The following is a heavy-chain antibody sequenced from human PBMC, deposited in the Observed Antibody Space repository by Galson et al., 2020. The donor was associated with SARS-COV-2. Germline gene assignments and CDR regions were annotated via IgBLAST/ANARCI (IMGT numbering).Heavy chain of an antibody. D-gene: IGHD4-4*01. CDR3: ARATTVNYLTFYCYYYMDV. J-gene: IGHJ6*03. CDR1: GFTFSSHY. Sequence: GGSLRLSCAAYGFTFSSHYMHWVRQATGKGLEWVSAIGTAGDTYYPGSVKGRFTISRENAKNSLYLQMNSLRAGDTAVYYCARATTVNYLTFYCYYYMDVWGKGTTVTVSS. V-gene: IGHV3-13*01. CDR2: IGTAGDT.